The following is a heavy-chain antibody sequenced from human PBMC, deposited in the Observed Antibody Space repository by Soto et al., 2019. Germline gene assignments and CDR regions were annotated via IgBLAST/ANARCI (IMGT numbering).Heavy chain of an antibody. V-gene: IGHV3-23*01. Sequence: GGSLRLSCAASGFTFTNYAMTWARQSPGKGLEWVSSLLRSGSTTYYADSVKGRFTISSDISANSLYLQMDSLRAEDTAVYYCAKDAVSGDGIWLLDSWGQGTVVTVSS. D-gene: IGHD4-17*01. CDR2: LLRSGSTT. CDR1: GFTFTNYA. J-gene: IGHJ4*02. CDR3: AKDAVSGDGIWLLDS.